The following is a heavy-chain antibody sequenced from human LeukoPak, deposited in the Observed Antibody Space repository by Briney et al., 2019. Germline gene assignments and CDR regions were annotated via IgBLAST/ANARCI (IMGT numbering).Heavy chain of an antibody. J-gene: IGHJ4*02. D-gene: IGHD3-22*01. V-gene: IGHV4-34*01. CDR1: GGSFSGYY. Sequence: PSETLSLTCAVYGGSFSGYYWSWIRQPPGKGLEWIGEINHSGSTNYNPSLKSRVTISVDTSKNQFSLKLSSVTAADTAVYYCARGGGYYYDSIVDYWGQGTLVTVSS. CDR3: ARGGGYYYDSIVDY. CDR2: INHSGST.